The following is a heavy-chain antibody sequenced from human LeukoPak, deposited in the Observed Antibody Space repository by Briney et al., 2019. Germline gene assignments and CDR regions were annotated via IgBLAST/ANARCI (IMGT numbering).Heavy chain of an antibody. Sequence: GSLRLSCAASGFTFSSYEMNWVRQAPGKGLEWVSYIDTSGSPIYYADSVKGRFTISRDNAKNSLYLQMNSLRVEDTAIYYCATYRQVLLPFESWGQGTLVTVSS. V-gene: IGHV3-48*03. D-gene: IGHD2-8*02. CDR3: ATYRQVLLPFES. CDR1: GFTFSSYE. J-gene: IGHJ4*02. CDR2: IDTSGSPI.